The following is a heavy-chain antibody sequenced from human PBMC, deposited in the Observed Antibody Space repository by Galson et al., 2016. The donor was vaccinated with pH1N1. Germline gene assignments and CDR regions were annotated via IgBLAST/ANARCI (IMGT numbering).Heavy chain of an antibody. CDR3: ARVFPPLPAASISMLRGVMRSYHYHMDV. V-gene: IGHV4-4*07. D-gene: IGHD3-10*01. CDR2: IDASGNT. CDR1: GGSISSYY. Sequence: LSLTCTVSGGSISSYYWKWIRQPAGKGLEWIGRIDASGNTKYNPSLESRVIMSVDTSKKQFSLRLRSVTAADTAVYYRARVFPPLPAASISMLRGVMRSYHYHMDVWGKGTAVTVSS. J-gene: IGHJ6*03.